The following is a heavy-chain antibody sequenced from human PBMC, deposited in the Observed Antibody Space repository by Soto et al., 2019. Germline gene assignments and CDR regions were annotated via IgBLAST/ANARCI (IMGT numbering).Heavy chain of an antibody. CDR3: AREGYSNYESFFHYFDY. CDR2: TYYRSKWYN. J-gene: IGHJ4*02. D-gene: IGHD4-4*01. CDR1: GDSVSSNSAA. V-gene: IGHV6-1*01. Sequence: SQTLSLTCAISGDSVSSNSAAWNWIRQSPPRGLEWLGRTYYRSKWYNDYAVSVKSRITINPDTSKNQFSLQLNSVTPEDTAVYYCAREGYSNYESFFHYFDYWGQGTLVTVSS.